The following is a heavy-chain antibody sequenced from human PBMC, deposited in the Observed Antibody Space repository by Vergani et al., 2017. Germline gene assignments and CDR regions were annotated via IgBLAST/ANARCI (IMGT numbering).Heavy chain of an antibody. Sequence: QLQLQESGPGLVKPSATLSLTCSVSCASIRSSNYYLVWIRQPPGKGLEWIACIYYSGITYYNPSLKSRVTISVNTSKNQFSLTLSSVTAADTAVYFCARHSTVEWLVKLGWIDPWGKGILVTVSS. CDR3: ARHSTVEWLVKLGWIDP. V-gene: IGHV4-39*01. D-gene: IGHD6-19*01. J-gene: IGHJ5*02. CDR1: CASIRSSNYY. CDR2: IYYSGIT.